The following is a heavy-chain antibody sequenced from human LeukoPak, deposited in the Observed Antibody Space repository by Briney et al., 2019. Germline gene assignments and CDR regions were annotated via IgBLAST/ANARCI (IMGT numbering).Heavy chain of an antibody. CDR1: GHPFDNFG. Sequence: ASVKVSCKASGHPFDNFGLTWVRQAPGHGLEWMGWISAYNGNTHHAQKFRDRLTLTTDTSTSTAYLELRSLKSDDTAVYYCARDRVGGDLTGESLYWGQGTLVTVSS. V-gene: IGHV1-18*01. CDR2: ISAYNGNT. CDR3: ARDRVGGDLTGESLY. D-gene: IGHD4-17*01. J-gene: IGHJ4*02.